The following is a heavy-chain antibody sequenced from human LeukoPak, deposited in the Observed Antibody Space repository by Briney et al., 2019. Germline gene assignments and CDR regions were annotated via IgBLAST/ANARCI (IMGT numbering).Heavy chain of an antibody. CDR1: GFTFSSYW. J-gene: IGHJ4*02. Sequence: GGSLRLSCAASGFTFSSYWMHWVRQAPGKGLVWVSRISTDGSTTTYADSVKGRFTISRDNAKNTAYLQMNSLRAEDTAVYYCAGGPAYWGQGTLVTVSS. V-gene: IGHV3-74*01. D-gene: IGHD1-14*01. CDR3: AGGPAY. CDR2: ISTDGSTT.